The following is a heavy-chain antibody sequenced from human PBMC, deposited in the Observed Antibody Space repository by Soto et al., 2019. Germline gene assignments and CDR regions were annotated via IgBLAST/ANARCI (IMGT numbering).Heavy chain of an antibody. Sequence: QVQLVQSGAEVKKPGASVKVSCKASGYTFTSYGINWVRQAPGQGLEWMGWISAYNGNTNYAQKLQGRVTMTTDTSTGTAYMELRSLRSDDTAVYYCARLPASITMVRGVYYFDYWGQGTLVTVSS. D-gene: IGHD3-10*01. J-gene: IGHJ4*02. V-gene: IGHV1-18*01. CDR1: GYTFTSYG. CDR2: ISAYNGNT. CDR3: ARLPASITMVRGVYYFDY.